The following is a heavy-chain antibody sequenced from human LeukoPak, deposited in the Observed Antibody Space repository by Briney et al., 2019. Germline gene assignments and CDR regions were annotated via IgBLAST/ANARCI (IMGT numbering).Heavy chain of an antibody. CDR1: GFTFSTYA. D-gene: IGHD2-2*01. V-gene: IGHV3-23*01. CDR3: AKNQIYGSTSSCFGN. J-gene: IGHJ4*02. CDR2: LSVSGDYT. Sequence: GGSLRLSCAASGFTFSTYAMNWVRQAPGKGLEWVSGLSVSGDYTYYADSVKGRFTLSRDNSKNTLYLQMNSLRAEDTAVYYCAKNQIYGSTSSCFGNWGQGTLVTVSS.